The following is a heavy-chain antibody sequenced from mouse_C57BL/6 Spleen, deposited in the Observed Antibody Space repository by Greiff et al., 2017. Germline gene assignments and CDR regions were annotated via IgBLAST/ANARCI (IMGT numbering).Heavy chain of an antibody. Sequence: QVQLQQSGAELAKPGASVKLSCKASGYTFTSYWMHWVKQRPGQGLEWIGYINPSSGYTKYNQKFKDKATLTADKSSSTAYMQLSSLTYEDSAVXYCDSEGDGNYNWLAYWGQGTLVTVSA. V-gene: IGHV1-7*01. CDR1: GYTFTSYW. CDR3: DSEGDGNYNWLAY. J-gene: IGHJ3*01. D-gene: IGHD2-1*01. CDR2: INPSSGYT.